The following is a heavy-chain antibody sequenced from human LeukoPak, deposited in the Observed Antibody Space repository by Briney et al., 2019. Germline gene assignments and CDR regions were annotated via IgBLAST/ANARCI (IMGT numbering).Heavy chain of an antibody. CDR1: GFSFTTFE. D-gene: IGHD5-12*01. Sequence: GGSLRLSCAASGFSFTTFEMSWVRQAPGKGLEWVSMMNDNGDRTHYADSVKGRFTISRDNSKNTLYLQMNNLRAEDTAIYFCVKGGWLDYWGQGTLVTVSS. V-gene: IGHV3-23*01. CDR3: VKGGWLDY. CDR2: MNDNGDRT. J-gene: IGHJ4*02.